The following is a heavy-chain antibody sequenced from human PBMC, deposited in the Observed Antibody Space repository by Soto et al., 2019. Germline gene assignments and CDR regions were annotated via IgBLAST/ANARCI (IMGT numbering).Heavy chain of an antibody. V-gene: IGHV4-61*01. Sequence: QVQLQESGPGLVKPSETLSLTCTVSGGSVSSGSYYWSWIRQPPGKGLEWIGYIYYSGSTNYNPSLKSRVTISVDTSKSRFSRKLSSVTAADTAVYYCARGIEGWYQGRYYYGMDVWGQGTTVTVSS. CDR2: IYYSGST. CDR1: GGSVSSGSYY. D-gene: IGHD6-19*01. CDR3: ARGIEGWYQGRYYYGMDV. J-gene: IGHJ6*02.